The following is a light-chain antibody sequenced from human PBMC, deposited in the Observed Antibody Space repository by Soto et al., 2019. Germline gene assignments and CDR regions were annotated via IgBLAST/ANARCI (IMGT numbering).Light chain of an antibody. Sequence: DIQMTQSPTTLSASVGDRVIITCRASQRMSAWLAWYQQKPGKAPKLLIYDASSLENGVPSRFSGSGSGTEFTLTISSLQPDDFTTYYCQQYDTYPWTFGQGTKVDIK. V-gene: IGKV1-5*01. J-gene: IGKJ1*01. CDR2: DAS. CDR3: QQYDTYPWT. CDR1: QRMSAW.